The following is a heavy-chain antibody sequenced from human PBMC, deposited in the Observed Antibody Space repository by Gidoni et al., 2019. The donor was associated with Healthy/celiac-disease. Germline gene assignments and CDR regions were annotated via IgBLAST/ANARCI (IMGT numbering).Heavy chain of an antibody. CDR1: GFTFSDYY. J-gene: IGHJ4*02. D-gene: IGHD3-9*01. V-gene: IGHV3-11*05. CDR2: ISSSSSYT. Sequence: QVQLVESGGGLVKPGGSLRLSCAASGFTFSDYYMSWIRQAPGKGLEWVSYISSSSSYTNYADSVKGRFTISRDNAKNSLYLQMNSLRAEDTAVYYCASAYYDILTGTLYYFDYWGQGTLVTVSS. CDR3: ASAYYDILTGTLYYFDY.